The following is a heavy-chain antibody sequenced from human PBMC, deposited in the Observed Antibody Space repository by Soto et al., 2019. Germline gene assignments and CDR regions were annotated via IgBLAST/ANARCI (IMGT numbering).Heavy chain of an antibody. J-gene: IGHJ4*01. CDR1: GFTFSSYW. CDR2: INSDGSST. D-gene: IGHD2-2*01. V-gene: IGHV3-74*01. Sequence: EVQLVESGGGLVQPGGSLRLSCAASGFTFSSYWMHWVRQAPGKGLVWVSRINSDGSSTSYAASVKGRFTISRDNAKNTLYLQMNSLRAEDTAVYYCATGIVLVPAALFDYWGQGTLVTVSS. CDR3: ATGIVLVPAALFDY.